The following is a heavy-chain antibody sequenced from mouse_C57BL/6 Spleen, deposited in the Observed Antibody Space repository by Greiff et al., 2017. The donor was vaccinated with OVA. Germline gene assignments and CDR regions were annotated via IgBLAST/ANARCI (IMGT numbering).Heavy chain of an antibody. CDR1: GYTFTSYW. V-gene: IGHV1-69*01. Sequence: QVHVKQPGAELVMPGASVKLSCKASGYTFTSYWMHWVKQRPGQGLEWIGEIDPSDSYTNYNQKFKGKSTLTVDKSSSTAYMQLSSLTSEDSAVYYCARGLTGTAWFAYWGQGTLVTVSA. J-gene: IGHJ3*01. D-gene: IGHD4-1*01. CDR3: ARGLTGTAWFAY. CDR2: IDPSDSYT.